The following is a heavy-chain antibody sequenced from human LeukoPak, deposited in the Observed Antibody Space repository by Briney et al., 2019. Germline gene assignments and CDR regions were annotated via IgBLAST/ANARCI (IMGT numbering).Heavy chain of an antibody. Sequence: GGSLRLSCAASGFTFSSYAMSWVRQAPGKGLEWVSVISGSGSSTYYADSVKGRFTISRDNSKNTLYLQMNSLRAEDTAVYYCVKVRYDSSGYQSPYFDYWGQGTLVTVSS. CDR2: ISGSGSST. CDR3: VKVRYDSSGYQSPYFDY. J-gene: IGHJ4*02. D-gene: IGHD3-22*01. V-gene: IGHV3-23*01. CDR1: GFTFSSYA.